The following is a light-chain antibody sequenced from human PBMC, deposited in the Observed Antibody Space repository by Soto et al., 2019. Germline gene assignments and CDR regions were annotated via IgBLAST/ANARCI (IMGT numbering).Light chain of an antibody. CDR3: SSYAGSSNV. J-gene: IGLJ1*01. V-gene: IGLV2-8*01. CDR2: EVN. Sequence: QSVLTQPPSASGSPGQSAAISCTGTSSDVGGYNYVSWYQQHPGKAPKLMIYEVNKRPSGVPDRFSGSKSGNTASLTVSGLQAEGEADYYCSSYAGSSNVFGTGTKSPS. CDR1: SSDVGGYNY.